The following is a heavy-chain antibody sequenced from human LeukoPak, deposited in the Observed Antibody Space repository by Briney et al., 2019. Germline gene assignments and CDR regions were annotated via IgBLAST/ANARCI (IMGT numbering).Heavy chain of an antibody. CDR3: ARYATAVPAAVSWFDP. CDR1: GGSISSYY. CDR2: FYYSGST. J-gene: IGHJ5*02. V-gene: IGHV4-59*01. Sequence: SETLSLTCTVSGGSISSYYWSWIRQPPGKGLEWIGYFYYSGSTNYNPSLKSRVTISVDTSKNQFSLKLSSVTAADTAVYYCARYATAVPAAVSWFDPWGQGTLVTVSS. D-gene: IGHD2-2*01.